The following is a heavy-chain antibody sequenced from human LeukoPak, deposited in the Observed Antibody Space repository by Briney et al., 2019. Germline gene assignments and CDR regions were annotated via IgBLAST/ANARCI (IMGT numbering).Heavy chain of an antibody. J-gene: IGHJ3*02. Sequence: SKTLSLTCTVSGGSISSYYWSWIRQPAGKGLEWIGRIYTSGSTNYNPSIKSRVTMPVDTFQNQFSLKLSSVTAADTAVYYCAREPPKYQGYCSSTSCCRHDAFDIWGQGTMVTVSS. D-gene: IGHD2-2*01. CDR2: IYTSGST. V-gene: IGHV4-4*07. CDR3: AREPPKYQGYCSSTSCCRHDAFDI. CDR1: GGSISSYY.